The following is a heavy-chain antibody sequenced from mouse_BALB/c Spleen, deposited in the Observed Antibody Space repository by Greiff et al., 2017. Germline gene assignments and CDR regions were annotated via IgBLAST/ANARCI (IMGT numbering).Heavy chain of an antibody. V-gene: IGHV7-3*02. J-gene: IGHJ4*01. CDR1: GFTFTDYY. CDR3: ARASDDGKLDYAMDY. D-gene: IGHD2-1*01. Sequence: EVQRVESGGGLVQPGGSLRLSCATSGFTFTDYYMSWVRQPPGKALEWLGFIRNKANGYTTEYSASVKGRFTISRDNSQSILYLQMNTLRAEDSATYYCARASDDGKLDYAMDYWGQGTSVTVSS. CDR2: IRNKANGYTT.